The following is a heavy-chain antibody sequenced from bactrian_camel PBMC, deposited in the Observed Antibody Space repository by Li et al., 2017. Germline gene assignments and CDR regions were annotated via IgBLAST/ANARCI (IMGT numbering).Heavy chain of an antibody. CDR1: GCTFSSYT. CDR3: SLAHQYGGTWFAATNY. Sequence: VQLVESGGGSVQAGGSLRLSCAASGCTFSSYTMTWVRQAPGKGLEWVSHISSDGRVTYYADSVKGRFTMSRDNAKSMLYLQLNGLKSDDTAMYYCSLAHQYGGTWFAATNYWGQRTQVTVS. CDR2: ISSDGRVT. V-gene: IGHV3S31*01. J-gene: IGHJ4*01. D-gene: IGHD2*01.